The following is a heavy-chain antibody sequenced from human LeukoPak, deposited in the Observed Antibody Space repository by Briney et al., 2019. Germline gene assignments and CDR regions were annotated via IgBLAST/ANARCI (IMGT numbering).Heavy chain of an antibody. Sequence: PGASVTVSCKASEYTFTGYYMHWVRQAPGQGLEWMGRINPNNGGTNYAQKFQGRVTMTGDTSISTAYMELNSLRSDDTAVYYCTRESGSYHGNDFWGQGTLVTVSS. D-gene: IGHD1-26*01. CDR1: EYTFTGYY. J-gene: IGHJ4*02. CDR2: INPNNGGT. V-gene: IGHV1-2*06. CDR3: TRESGSYHGNDF.